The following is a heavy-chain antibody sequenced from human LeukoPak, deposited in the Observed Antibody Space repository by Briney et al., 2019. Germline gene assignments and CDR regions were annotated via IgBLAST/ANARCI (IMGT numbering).Heavy chain of an antibody. CDR2: IYYSGST. Sequence: SQTLSPTCTVSGGSISSSSYYWAWIRQPPRKELERIGSIYYSGSTYYYPSRKTRVTLSVDTSKNQFPLKLSSVTSADTALYYGARELAYCGGDCDWFDPWGQGTLVTVSS. CDR1: GGSISSSSYY. V-gene: IGHV4-39*02. CDR3: ARELAYCGGDCDWFDP. J-gene: IGHJ5*02. D-gene: IGHD2-21*02.